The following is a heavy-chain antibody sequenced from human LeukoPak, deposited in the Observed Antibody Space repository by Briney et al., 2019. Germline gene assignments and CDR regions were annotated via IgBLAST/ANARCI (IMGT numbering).Heavy chain of an antibody. Sequence: GGSLRPSCAASGLTFSTYWMTWVRQAPGKGLEWVANIKQDGSDKYYVDSVKGRFTISRDNAKSSLYLQMNSLRADDAAMYYCTTKVDYWGQGILVTVSS. D-gene: IGHD1-1*01. CDR1: GLTFSTYW. J-gene: IGHJ4*02. V-gene: IGHV3-7*01. CDR3: TTKVDY. CDR2: IKQDGSDK.